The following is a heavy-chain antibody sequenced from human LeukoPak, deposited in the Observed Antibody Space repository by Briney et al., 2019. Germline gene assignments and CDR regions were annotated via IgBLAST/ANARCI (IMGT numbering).Heavy chain of an antibody. V-gene: IGHV4-59*01. J-gene: IGHJ4*02. D-gene: IGHD1-1*01. CDR3: ARDNTNGDWIDY. Sequence: SETLSLTCTISGGSISSYYWSWIRQPPGKGLEWIGYIYYSGSTNYNPSLKSRVTISVDTSKNQFSLKLSSVTAADTAVYYCARDNTNGDWIDYWGQGTLVTVSS. CDR2: IYYSGST. CDR1: GGSISSYY.